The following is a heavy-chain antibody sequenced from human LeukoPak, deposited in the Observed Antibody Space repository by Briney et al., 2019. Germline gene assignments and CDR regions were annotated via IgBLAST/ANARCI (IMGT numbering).Heavy chain of an antibody. J-gene: IGHJ6*02. D-gene: IGHD3-22*01. V-gene: IGHV4-61*01. CDR1: GGSISSSSSY. CDR3: ARGYYSSGYHRLYYYYGMDV. Sequence: SETLSLTCTVSGGSISSSSSYWSWIRQPPGKGLEWIGYVYYSGSTNYNPSLKSRVTISVDTSKNQFSLKLSSVTAADTAVYYCARGYYSSGYHRLYYYYGMDVWGQGTTVTVSS. CDR2: VYYSGST.